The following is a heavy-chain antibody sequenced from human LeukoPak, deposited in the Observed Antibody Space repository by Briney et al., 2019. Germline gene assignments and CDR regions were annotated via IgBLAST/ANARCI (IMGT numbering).Heavy chain of an antibody. V-gene: IGHV3-23*01. J-gene: IGHJ4*02. CDR3: AKAPIAVAGTSNYFDY. CDR1: GLTFSSYA. Sequence: GGSLRLSCAASGLTFSSYAMIWVRQAPGKGLEWVSAISGSGGSTYYADSVKGRFTISRDNSKNTLYLQMNSPRAEDTAVYYCAKAPIAVAGTSNYFDYWGQGTLVTVSS. D-gene: IGHD6-19*01. CDR2: ISGSGGST.